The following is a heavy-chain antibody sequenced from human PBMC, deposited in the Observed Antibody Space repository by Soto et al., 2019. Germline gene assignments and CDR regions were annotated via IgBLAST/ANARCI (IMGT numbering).Heavy chain of an antibody. J-gene: IGHJ4*02. CDR1: GGTFSSYA. CDR2: IIPIFGTA. CDR3: VSGPVEMATIGDYFFY. V-gene: IGHV1-69*01. D-gene: IGHD5-12*01. Sequence: QVQLVQSGAEVKKPGSSVNVSCKASGGTFSSYAINWVRQAPGQGLEWMGGIIPIFGTANYAQKFKGRVTITADEAASTAYVELSIVRSEDTVVYYCVSGPVEMATIGDYFFYWGQGNLVTVSS.